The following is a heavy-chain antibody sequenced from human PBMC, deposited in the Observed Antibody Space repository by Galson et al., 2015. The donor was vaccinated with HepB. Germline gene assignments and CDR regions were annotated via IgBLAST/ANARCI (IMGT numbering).Heavy chain of an antibody. CDR1: GFTFSDAW. CDR3: TTDSHLGELYY. J-gene: IGHJ4*02. CDR2: ITSKTDGGTT. V-gene: IGHV3-15*01. D-gene: IGHD3-16*01. Sequence: SLRLSCAASGFTFSDAWMSWVRQAPGKGLEWVGRITSKTDGGTTDYAAPVKGRFTFSRDDSKNMLYLQMTSLKTEDTAVYYCTTDSHLGELYYWGQGTRVTVSS.